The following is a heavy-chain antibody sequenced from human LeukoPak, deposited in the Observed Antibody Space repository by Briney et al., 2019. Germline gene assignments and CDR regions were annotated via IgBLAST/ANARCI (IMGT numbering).Heavy chain of an antibody. CDR3: AREIGTSSWYEDY. CDR2: ISSSGSTI. J-gene: IGHJ4*02. CDR1: GFTFSDYY. V-gene: IGHV3-11*01. D-gene: IGHD6-13*01. Sequence: PGGSLRLSCAASGFTFSDYYMSWIRQAPGRGLEWVSYISSSGSTIYYADSVKGRFTISRDNAKNSLYLQMNSLRAEDTAVYYCAREIGTSSWYEDYWGQGTLVTVSS.